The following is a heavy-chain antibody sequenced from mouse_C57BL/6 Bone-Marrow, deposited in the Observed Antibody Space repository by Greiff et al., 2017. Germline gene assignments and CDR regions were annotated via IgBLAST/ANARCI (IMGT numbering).Heavy chain of an antibody. CDR3: ARGYDYDYAMDY. J-gene: IGHJ4*01. CDR2: INPNYGTT. D-gene: IGHD2-4*01. CDR1: GYSFTDYN. V-gene: IGHV1-39*01. Sequence: VQLKQSGPELVKPGASVKISCKASGYSFTDYNMNWVKQSNGKSLEWIGVINPNYGTTSYNQKFKGKATLTVDQSSSTAYMQHNSLTSEDSAVYYWARGYDYDYAMDYWGQGTSVTVSS.